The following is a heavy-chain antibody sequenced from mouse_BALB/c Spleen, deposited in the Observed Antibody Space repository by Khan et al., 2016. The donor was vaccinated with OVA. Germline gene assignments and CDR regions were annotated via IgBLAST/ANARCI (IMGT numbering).Heavy chain of an antibody. CDR1: GFTFSSFG. V-gene: IGHV5-17*02. CDR2: ISGDSSTI. Sequence: EVELVESGGGLVQPGGSRKLSCVASGFTFSSFGMHWVRQAPEKGPEWVAYISGDSSTIYYTDTVKGRFTISRDNPKNTLFLQMTSLRSEDMAMYYCARSYFYGYYFDQWGQGTTLTGSS. J-gene: IGHJ2*01. CDR3: ARSYFYGYYFDQ. D-gene: IGHD1-1*01.